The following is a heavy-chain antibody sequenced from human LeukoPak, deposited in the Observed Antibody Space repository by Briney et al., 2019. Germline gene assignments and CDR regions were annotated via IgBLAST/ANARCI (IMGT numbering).Heavy chain of an antibody. CDR3: ARGAKDYDILTGFSYGAFDI. D-gene: IGHD3-9*01. J-gene: IGHJ3*02. V-gene: IGHV4-59*01. CDR2: IYYSGST. Sequence: SETLSLTCAVYGGSFSGYYWSWIRQPPGKGLEWIGYIYYSGSTNYNPSLKSRVTISVDTSKNQFSLKLSSVTAADTAVYYCARGAKDYDILTGFSYGAFDIWGQGTMVTVSS. CDR1: GGSFSGYY.